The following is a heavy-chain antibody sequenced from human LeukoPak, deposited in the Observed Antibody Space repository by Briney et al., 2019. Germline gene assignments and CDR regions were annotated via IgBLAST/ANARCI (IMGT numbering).Heavy chain of an antibody. Sequence: SETLSLTCTVSGGSISSYYWSWIRQPPGKGLEWIGYIYTSGSTNYNPSLKSRVTISVDTSKNQFSLKLSSVTAADTAVYYCARGRSSSWYGSREGNNWFDPWGQGTLVTVSS. J-gene: IGHJ5*02. D-gene: IGHD6-13*01. V-gene: IGHV4-4*09. CDR2: IYTSGST. CDR1: GGSISSYY. CDR3: ARGRSSSWYGSREGNNWFDP.